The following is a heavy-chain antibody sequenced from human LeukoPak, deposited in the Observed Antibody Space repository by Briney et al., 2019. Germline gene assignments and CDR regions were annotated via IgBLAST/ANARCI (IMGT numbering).Heavy chain of an antibody. D-gene: IGHD2-2*01. V-gene: IGHV1-69*13. CDR1: GGTFSSYA. CDR2: IIPIFGTA. Sequence: ASVKVSCKASGGTFSSYAISWVRQAPGQGLEWMGGIIPIFGTANYAQKFQGRVTITADESTSTAYMELSSLRSEDTAVYYCARDHIVVVPAALGSYYYYGMDVWGQGTTVTASS. CDR3: ARDHIVVVPAALGSYYYYGMDV. J-gene: IGHJ6*02.